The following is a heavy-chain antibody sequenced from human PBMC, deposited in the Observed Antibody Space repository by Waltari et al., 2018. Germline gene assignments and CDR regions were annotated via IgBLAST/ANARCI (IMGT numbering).Heavy chain of an antibody. V-gene: IGHV3-73*01. D-gene: IGHD6-13*01. CDR3: TGGAVTGTDF. CDR2: IRSKPNNYAT. CDR1: GFPFCGPT. Sequence: EVQVVESGGGLFQHGGSLNLSCPTSGFPFCGPTIHWVRQTSGKGLEWIGRIRSKPNNYATRYTASVEGRFTISRDDSENTAYLQMSSLMTEDTAVYYCTGGAVTGTDFWGQGTLVTVSS. J-gene: IGHJ4*02.